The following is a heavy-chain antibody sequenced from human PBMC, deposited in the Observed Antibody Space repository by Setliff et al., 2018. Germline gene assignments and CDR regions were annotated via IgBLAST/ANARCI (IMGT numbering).Heavy chain of an antibody. CDR3: IRDTSGRDAFDI. D-gene: IGHD6-19*01. J-gene: IGHJ3*02. CDR2: VWFDGSNK. Sequence: PGGSLRLSCAASGFTFTSYWMHWVRQAPGKGLEWVAQVWFDGSNKYYADSVKGRSTISRDNSQNTMYLQMNSLRAEDTAVYYCIRDTSGRDAFDIWGQGTMVTVSS. CDR1: GFTFTSYW. V-gene: IGHV3-33*08.